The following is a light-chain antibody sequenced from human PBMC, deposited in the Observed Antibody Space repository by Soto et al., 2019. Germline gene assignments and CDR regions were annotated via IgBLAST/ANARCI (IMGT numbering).Light chain of an antibody. J-gene: IGKJ1*01. CDR1: QSIRSW. V-gene: IGKV1-5*03. Sequence: DIQMTQSPSTLSASVGDRVTITCRASQSIRSWLAWYQQKPGKAPKLLIYRASSLERGVPSRFSGSGSGTDFTLTISSLQPDDFATYYCQQYNSYPWTFGQGTKVEIK. CDR3: QQYNSYPWT. CDR2: RAS.